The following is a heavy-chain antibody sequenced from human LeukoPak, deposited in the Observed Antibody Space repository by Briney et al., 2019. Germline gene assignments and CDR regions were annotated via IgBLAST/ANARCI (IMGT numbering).Heavy chain of an antibody. CDR1: RFTFSSYA. Sequence: GGSLRLSCAASRFTFSSYAMSWVRQAPGKRLEWVSAISGSGGSTYYADSVKGRFTISRDNSKNTLYLQMNSLRAEDTAVYYCAREGGQVDTAMATARYFDYWGQGTLVTVSS. CDR3: AREGGQVDTAMATARYFDY. D-gene: IGHD5-18*01. CDR2: ISGSGGST. J-gene: IGHJ4*02. V-gene: IGHV3-23*01.